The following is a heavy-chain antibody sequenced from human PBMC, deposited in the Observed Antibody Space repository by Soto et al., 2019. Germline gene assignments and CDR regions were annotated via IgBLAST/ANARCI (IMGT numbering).Heavy chain of an antibody. J-gene: IGHJ6*02. Sequence: EVQLVESGGGLVQPGGSLRLSCATSGFTFSNYWVHWVRQAPGKGLVWVSRIKSDGSNTNYADSVKGRFTISRGNAKNTLSLQMNSLRAEDTAVYYCAGRDGYDFWGVMDVWGQGTTVTVSS. CDR2: IKSDGSNT. CDR3: AGRDGYDFWGVMDV. D-gene: IGHD3-3*01. CDR1: GFTFSNYW. V-gene: IGHV3-74*01.